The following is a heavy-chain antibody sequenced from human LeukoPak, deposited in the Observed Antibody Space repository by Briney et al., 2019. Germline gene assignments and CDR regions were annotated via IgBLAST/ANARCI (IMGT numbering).Heavy chain of an antibody. CDR3: ARAPLLWFGELSSPGGAFDI. J-gene: IGHJ3*02. D-gene: IGHD3-10*01. V-gene: IGHV1-69*13. CDR1: GGSFSSYA. CDR2: IIPIFGTA. Sequence: ASVKVSCKASGGSFSSYAISWVRQAPGQGLEWVGGIIPIFGTANYAQKFQGRVTIIADESTSTAYMELSSLRSEDTAVYYCARAPLLWFGELSSPGGAFDIWGQGTTVTVSS.